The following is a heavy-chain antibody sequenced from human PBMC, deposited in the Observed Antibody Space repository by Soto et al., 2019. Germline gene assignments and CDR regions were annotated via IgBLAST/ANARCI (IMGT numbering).Heavy chain of an antibody. CDR3: AQVDGNISERGYYFDS. J-gene: IGHJ4*02. D-gene: IGHD5-12*01. CDR2: ISSTGARS. Sequence: GGSLRLSCAASGFKSVDDAMGWVRQAPGKGLEWVAAISSTGARSFYDDSVKGRFTSYSDNSRSTLYLQMKSLRAEDTAVYHCAQVDGNISERGYYFDSWGQGTVVTVSS. V-gene: IGHV3-23*01. CDR1: GFKSVDDA.